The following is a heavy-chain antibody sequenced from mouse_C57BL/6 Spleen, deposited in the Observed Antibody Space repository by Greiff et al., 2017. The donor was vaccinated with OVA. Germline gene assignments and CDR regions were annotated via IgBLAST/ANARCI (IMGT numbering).Heavy chain of an antibody. V-gene: IGHV1-81*01. J-gene: IGHJ3*01. CDR3: AREGSRYLAY. CDR2: IYPRSGNT. CDR1: GYTFTSYG. Sequence: QVQLQQSGAELARPGASVKLSCKASGYTFTSYGISWVKQRTGQGLEWIGEIYPRSGNTYYNEKFKGKATLTADKSSSTAYMELRSLTSEDSAVYFCAREGSRYLAYWGQGTLVTVSA. D-gene: IGHD1-1*01.